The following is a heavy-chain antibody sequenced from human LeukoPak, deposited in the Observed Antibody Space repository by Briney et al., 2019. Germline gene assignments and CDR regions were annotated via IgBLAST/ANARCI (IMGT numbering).Heavy chain of an antibody. J-gene: IGHJ4*02. Sequence: GGSLRLSCAASGFTFSSYAMSWVRQAPGKGLEWVSAISGSGGSTYYADSVKGRFTISRDNSKNTLYLQMNSLRAEDTAVYYCAKVVPGFTIFGVAQYDHWGQGTLVSVSS. CDR1: GFTFSSYA. CDR3: AKVVPGFTIFGVAQYDH. D-gene: IGHD3-3*01. CDR2: ISGSGGST. V-gene: IGHV3-23*01.